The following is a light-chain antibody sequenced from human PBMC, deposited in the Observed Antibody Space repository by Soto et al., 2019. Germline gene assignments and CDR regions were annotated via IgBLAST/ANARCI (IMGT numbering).Light chain of an antibody. CDR3: QTWGTGIRV. CDR2: LNSDGSH. J-gene: IGLJ3*02. Sequence: QSVLTQSPSASASLGASVKLTCTLSSGHSSYAIAWHQQQPEKGPRYLMKLNSDGSHSKGDGIPDRFSGSSSGAERSLTISSLQSEDEADYYCQTWGTGIRVFGGGTKVTVL. CDR1: SGHSSYA. V-gene: IGLV4-69*01.